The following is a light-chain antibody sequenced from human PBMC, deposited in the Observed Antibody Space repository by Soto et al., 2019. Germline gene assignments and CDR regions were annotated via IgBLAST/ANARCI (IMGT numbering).Light chain of an antibody. CDR1: EAISHY. CDR2: GAS. V-gene: IGKV1-17*03. CDR3: LQHNTYPLS. J-gene: IGKJ4*01. Sequence: DIQMTQSASAMSASVGDRFTITLRSSEAISHYLAWFHQRPGKVPKRLIYGASTLESGVPSRFSGSGSGTEFTLTISSLQPEDFGTYYCLQHNTYPLSSGGGTKVDI.